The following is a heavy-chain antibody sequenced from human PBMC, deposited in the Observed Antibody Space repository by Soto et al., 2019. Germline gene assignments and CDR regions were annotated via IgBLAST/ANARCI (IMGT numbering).Heavy chain of an antibody. Sequence: ASVKVSCKASGYTFTSYGISWVRQAPGQGLEWMGWISAYNGNTNYAQKIQGRVTMTTDTSTSTAYMELRSLRSDDTAVYYCARDLHVDTAMVSPLDYYYGMDVWGQGTTVTVSS. J-gene: IGHJ6*02. V-gene: IGHV1-18*01. D-gene: IGHD5-18*01. CDR3: ARDLHVDTAMVSPLDYYYGMDV. CDR2: ISAYNGNT. CDR1: GYTFTSYG.